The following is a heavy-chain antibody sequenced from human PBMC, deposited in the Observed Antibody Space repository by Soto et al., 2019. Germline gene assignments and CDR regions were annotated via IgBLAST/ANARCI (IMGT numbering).Heavy chain of an antibody. Sequence: PSETLAVTWAFSGGSISSGGFSWSWILQPPVRGLEWSVYIYHSGSTYYNPSVKSRVTISIDRAKFQFSLKLISLTAADTTVYYCARVPDCSGQGILVTV. CDR2: IYHSGST. CDR3: ARVPDC. J-gene: IGHJ4*02. V-gene: IGHV4-30-2*01. CDR1: GGSISSGGFS. D-gene: IGHD2-2*01.